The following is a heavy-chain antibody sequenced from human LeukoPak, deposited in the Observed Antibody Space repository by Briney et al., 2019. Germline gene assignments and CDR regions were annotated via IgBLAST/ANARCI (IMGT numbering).Heavy chain of an antibody. CDR2: INHSGST. Sequence: PSETLSLTCAVYGGSFSGYYWSWIRQPPGKGLEWIGEINHSGSTNYNPSLKSRVTISVDTSKNQFSLKLSSVTAADTAVYYCARDFFDPWGQGTLVTVSS. V-gene: IGHV4-34*01. J-gene: IGHJ5*02. CDR3: ARDFFDP. CDR1: GGSFSGYY.